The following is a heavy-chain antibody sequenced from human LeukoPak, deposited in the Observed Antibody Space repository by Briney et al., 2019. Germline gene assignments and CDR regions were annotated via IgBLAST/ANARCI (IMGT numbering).Heavy chain of an antibody. CDR1: GFTFSSYS. CDR3: AKDLGGSSSEHFDY. D-gene: IGHD6-6*01. V-gene: IGHV3-48*01. J-gene: IGHJ4*02. Sequence: GGSLRLSCAASGFTFSSYSMNWVRQAPGKGLEWVSYISSSSSTIYYADSVKGRFTISRDNSKNTLYLQMNSLRAEDTAVYYCAKDLGGSSSEHFDYWGQGTLVTVSS. CDR2: ISSSSSTI.